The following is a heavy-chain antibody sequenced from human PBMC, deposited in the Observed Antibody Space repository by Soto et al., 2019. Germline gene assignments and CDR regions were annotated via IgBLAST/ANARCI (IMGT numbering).Heavy chain of an antibody. J-gene: IGHJ4*02. CDR1: GFTFSSYG. D-gene: IGHD4-17*01. CDR3: AKDHLETTVTTPSY. V-gene: IGHV3-30*18. Sequence: QVQLVESGGGVVQPGRSLRLSCAASGFTFSSYGMHWVRQAPGKGLEWVAVISYDGNNKYYADSVKGRFTISRDNFKNTLYLQMVSLRPEDTAMYYCAKDHLETTVTTPSYWGQGTLVTVSS. CDR2: ISYDGNNK.